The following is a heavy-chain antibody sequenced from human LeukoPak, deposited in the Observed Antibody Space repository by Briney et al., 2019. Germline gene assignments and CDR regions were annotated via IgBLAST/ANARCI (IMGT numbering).Heavy chain of an antibody. J-gene: IGHJ4*02. Sequence: SETLSLTCTVSGGSISSGSYYWSWIRQPPGKGLEWIGSIFHSGSTYYNPSLKSRVTISVDTSKNQFSLKMSSVTAADTAVYYCARGAGTTHDYWGQGTLVTVSS. V-gene: IGHV4-39*07. CDR1: GGSISSGSYY. CDR2: IFHSGST. D-gene: IGHD1-7*01. CDR3: ARGAGTTHDY.